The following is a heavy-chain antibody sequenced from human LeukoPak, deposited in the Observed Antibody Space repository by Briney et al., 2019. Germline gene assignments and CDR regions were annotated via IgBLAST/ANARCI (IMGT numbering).Heavy chain of an antibody. J-gene: IGHJ4*02. Sequence: SETLSLTCAVYGGSSSGYYWSWIRQPPGKGLEWIGEINHSGSTNYNPSLKSRVTISVDTSKNQFSLKLSSVTAADTAVYYCASSDMGYWGQGTLVTVSS. CDR3: ASSDMGY. CDR2: INHSGST. D-gene: IGHD2-15*01. CDR1: GGSSSGYY. V-gene: IGHV4-34*01.